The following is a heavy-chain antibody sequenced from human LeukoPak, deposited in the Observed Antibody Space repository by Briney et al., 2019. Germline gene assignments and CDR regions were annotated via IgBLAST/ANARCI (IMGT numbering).Heavy chain of an antibody. CDR3: ARMGRHGSGSYGTGVDY. V-gene: IGHV4-4*07. CDR1: GGSISSYY. Sequence: SETLSLTCTVSGGSISSYYWSWIRQPAGKGLEWIGRIYTSGSTNYNPSLRSRVTMSVDTSKNQFSLKLRSVTAADTAVYYCARMGRHGSGSYGTGVDYWGQGAVVSASS. J-gene: IGHJ4*02. D-gene: IGHD3-10*01. CDR2: IYTSGST.